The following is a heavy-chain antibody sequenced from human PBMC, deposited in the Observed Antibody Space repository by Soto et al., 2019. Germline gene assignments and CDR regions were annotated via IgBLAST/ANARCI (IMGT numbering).Heavy chain of an antibody. D-gene: IGHD3-3*01. CDR1: GFTFSSYA. CDR3: ARVGPEYDFWSGYYKGTRYYYYGMDV. CDR2: ISYDGSNK. J-gene: IGHJ6*02. Sequence: GGSLRLSCAASGFTFSSYAMHWVRQAPGKGLEWVAVISYDGSNKYYADSVKGRFTISRDNSKNTLYLQMNSLRAEDTAVYYCARVGPEYDFWSGYYKGTRYYYYGMDVWGQGTTVTVSS. V-gene: IGHV3-30-3*01.